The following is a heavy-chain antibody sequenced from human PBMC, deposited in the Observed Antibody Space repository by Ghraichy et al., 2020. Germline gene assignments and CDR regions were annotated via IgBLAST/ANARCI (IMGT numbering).Heavy chain of an antibody. CDR1: GLTFSRYG. CDR2: IRYDGSDK. Sequence: GESLRLSCAASGLTFSRYGMHWVRQAPGKGLEWAAFIRYDGSDKYYADSVKGRFTISRDNSKNTLYLQMNSLRAEDTAVYYCAKDLVSSSGSRYFDLWGRGTLVTVSS. D-gene: IGHD6-6*01. J-gene: IGHJ2*01. CDR3: AKDLVSSSGSRYFDL. V-gene: IGHV3-30*02.